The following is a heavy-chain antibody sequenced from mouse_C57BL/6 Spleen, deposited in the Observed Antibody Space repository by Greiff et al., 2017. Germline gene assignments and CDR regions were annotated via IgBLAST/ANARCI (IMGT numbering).Heavy chain of an antibody. V-gene: IGHV1-52*01. J-gene: IGHJ1*03. Sequence: QVQLKQPGAELVRPGSSVKLSCKASGYTFTSYWMHWVKQRPIQGLEWIGNIDPSDSETHYNQKFKDKATLTVDKSSSTAYMQLSSLTSEDSAVYYCARIYDGYYRYFDVWGTGTTVTVSS. CDR1: GYTFTSYW. CDR2: IDPSDSET. CDR3: ARIYDGYYRYFDV. D-gene: IGHD2-3*01.